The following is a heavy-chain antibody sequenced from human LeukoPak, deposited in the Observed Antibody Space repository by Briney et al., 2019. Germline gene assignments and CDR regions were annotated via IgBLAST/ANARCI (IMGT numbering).Heavy chain of an antibody. D-gene: IGHD1-26*01. CDR1: GGTFSSYA. CDR3: VREPRDSIVGASDAFDI. CDR2: IIPIFGTA. J-gene: IGHJ3*02. Sequence: ASVKVSCKASGGTFSSYAISWVRQAPGQGLEWMGGIIPIFGTANYAQKFQGRVTITADESTSTAYMELSSLRSEDTAVYYRVREPRDSIVGASDAFDIWGQGTMVTVSS. V-gene: IGHV1-69*01.